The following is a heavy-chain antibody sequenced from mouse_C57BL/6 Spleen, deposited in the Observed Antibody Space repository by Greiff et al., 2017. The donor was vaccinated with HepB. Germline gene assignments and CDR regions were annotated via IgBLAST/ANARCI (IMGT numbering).Heavy chain of an antibody. CDR2: ISYDGSN. Sequence: DVKLQESGPGLVKPSQSLSLTCSVTGYSITSGYYWNWIRQFPGNKLEWMGYISYDGSNNYNPSLKNRISITRDTSKNQFFLKLNSVTTVDTATYYCARDGGYYDYAWYFDVWGTGTTVTVSS. V-gene: IGHV3-6*01. J-gene: IGHJ1*03. CDR3: ARDGGYYDYAWYFDV. CDR1: GYSITSGYY. D-gene: IGHD2-4*01.